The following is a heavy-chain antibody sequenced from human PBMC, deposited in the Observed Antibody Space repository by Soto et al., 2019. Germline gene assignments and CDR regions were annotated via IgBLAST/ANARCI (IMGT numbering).Heavy chain of an antibody. Sequence: GGSLRLSCSASGFTFSSYAMHWVRQAPGKGLEYVSAISSNGGSTYYADSVKGRFTISRDNSKNTLYLQMSSLRAEDTAVYYCVKSDPRITMIVDYFDIWGQGTMVTVSS. CDR2: ISSNGGST. J-gene: IGHJ3*02. V-gene: IGHV3-64D*06. D-gene: IGHD3-22*01. CDR3: VKSDPRITMIVDYFDI. CDR1: GFTFSSYA.